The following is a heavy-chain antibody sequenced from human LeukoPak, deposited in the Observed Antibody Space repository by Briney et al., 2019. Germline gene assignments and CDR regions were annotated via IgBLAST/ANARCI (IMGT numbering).Heavy chain of an antibody. V-gene: IGHV5-51*01. Sequence: GESLRISCQGFGYSFTTYWIGWVRQMPGKGLEWMGIIYPGDSDTRYSPSFQGQVTMSADKSIRTAYLQWSSLKASDTAMYYCARHEEDYGFDYWGQGTPVTVSS. CDR1: GYSFTTYW. D-gene: IGHD4-17*01. CDR2: IYPGDSDT. J-gene: IGHJ4*02. CDR3: ARHEEDYGFDY.